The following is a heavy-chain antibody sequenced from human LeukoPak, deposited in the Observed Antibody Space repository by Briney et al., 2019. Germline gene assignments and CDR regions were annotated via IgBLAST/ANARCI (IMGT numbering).Heavy chain of an antibody. CDR2: MYYRGST. D-gene: IGHD4-17*01. CDR3: ARAGYGDSDFDY. Sequence: SETLSLTCTVSGGSISSSSHYWGWIRQPPGKGLEWIGSMYYRGSTYYNPSLKSRVTISVDTSKNQFSLKLSSVTAADTAVYYCARAGYGDSDFDYWGQGTLVTVSS. V-gene: IGHV4-39*07. CDR1: GGSISSSSHY. J-gene: IGHJ4*02.